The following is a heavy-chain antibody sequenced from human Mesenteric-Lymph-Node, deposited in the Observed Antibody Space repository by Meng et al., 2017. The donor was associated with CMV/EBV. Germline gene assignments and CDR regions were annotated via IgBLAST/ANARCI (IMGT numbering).Heavy chain of an antibody. CDR2: IYYSGST. CDR1: GGSISSYY. Sequence: SETLSLTCTVSGGSISSYYWSWIRQPPGKGLEWIGYIYYSGSTNYNPSLKSRGTISVDTSKNQFSLKQSSVTAADTAVYYCARATYCSSTSCLDYWGQGTLVTVSS. V-gene: IGHV4-59*01. D-gene: IGHD2-2*01. J-gene: IGHJ4*02. CDR3: ARATYCSSTSCLDY.